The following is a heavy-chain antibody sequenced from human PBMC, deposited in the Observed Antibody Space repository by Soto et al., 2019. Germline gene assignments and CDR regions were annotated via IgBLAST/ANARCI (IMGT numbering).Heavy chain of an antibody. CDR3: ARGRLGVVTYIVHFQH. J-gene: IGHJ1*01. D-gene: IGHD2-15*01. V-gene: IGHV4-34*01. CDR1: GGSFSGYY. CDR2: INHSGST. Sequence: QVRLQQWGAGLLKPSETLSLTCAVYGGSFSGYYWSWIRQPPGKGLECIGEINHSGSTNYNPSLKSRVTIPVDTSKNQFPRKLSSVTAADTAVYYCARGRLGVVTYIVHFQHWGQGTLVTVSS.